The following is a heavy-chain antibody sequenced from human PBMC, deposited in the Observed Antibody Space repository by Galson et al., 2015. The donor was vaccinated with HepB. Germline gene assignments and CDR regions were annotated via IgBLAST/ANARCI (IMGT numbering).Heavy chain of an antibody. D-gene: IGHD5-24*01. CDR2: INHSGST. J-gene: IGHJ4*02. CDR3: ARLPLRWLPYYFDY. Sequence: LSLTCAVYGGSFSGYYWSWIRQPPGKGLEWIGEINHSGSTNYNPSLKSRVTISVDTSKNQFSLKLSSVTAADTAVYYCARLPLRWLPYYFDYWGQGTLVTVSS. V-gene: IGHV4-34*01. CDR1: GGSFSGYY.